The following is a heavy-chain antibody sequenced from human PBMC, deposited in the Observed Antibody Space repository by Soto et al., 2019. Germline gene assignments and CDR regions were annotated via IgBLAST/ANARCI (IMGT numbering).Heavy chain of an antibody. J-gene: IGHJ3*02. CDR1: GYTFTSYG. V-gene: IGHV1-18*01. D-gene: IGHD3-10*01. CDR2: ISAYNGNT. Sequence: ASVKVSCKASGYTFTSYGISWVRQAPGQGLEWMGWISAYNGNTNYAQKLQGRVTMTTDTSTSTAYMELRSLRSDDTAVYYCARSSYYYGSGSPYDNDAFDIWGQGTMVTVSS. CDR3: ARSSYYYGSGSPYDNDAFDI.